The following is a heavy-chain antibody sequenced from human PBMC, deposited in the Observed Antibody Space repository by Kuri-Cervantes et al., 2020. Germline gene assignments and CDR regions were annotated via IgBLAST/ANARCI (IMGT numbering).Heavy chain of an antibody. CDR2: ISGSGGST. V-gene: IGHV3-23*01. CDR3: AKDGGVVVPAAPLYYYYGMDV. D-gene: IGHD2-2*01. CDR1: GFTFSSYS. Sequence: GESLKISCAASGFTFSSYSMNWVRQAPGKGLEWVSAISGSGGSTYYADSVKGRFTISRDNSKNTLYLQMNSLRAEDTAVYYCAKDGGVVVPAAPLYYYYGMDVWGQGTTVTVSS. J-gene: IGHJ6*02.